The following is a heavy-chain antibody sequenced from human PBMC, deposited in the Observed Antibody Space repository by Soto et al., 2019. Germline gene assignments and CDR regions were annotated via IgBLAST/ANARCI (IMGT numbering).Heavy chain of an antibody. V-gene: IGHV1-46*01. D-gene: IGHD6-19*01. CDR1: GYTFTSYY. Sequence: GASVKVSCKASGYTFTSYYMHWVRQAPGQGLEWMGIINPSGGSTSYAQKFQGRVTMTRDTSTSTVYMELSSLRSEDTAVYYCARDPPGDSSGWYYYYGMDVWGQGTTVT. CDR2: INPSGGST. J-gene: IGHJ6*02. CDR3: ARDPPGDSSGWYYYYGMDV.